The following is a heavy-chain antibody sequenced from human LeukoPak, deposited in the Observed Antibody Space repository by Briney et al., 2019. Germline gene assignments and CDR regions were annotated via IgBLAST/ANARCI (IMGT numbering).Heavy chain of an antibody. CDR2: IYYTGST. Sequence: TSETLSLTCSVSGGSISRLYWSWIRQPPGKGLEWIGYIYYTGSTNYNPSLKSRVTMFVDLSKNQFSLRLSSVTAAETAVYYCARHRAYSSSSPFDYWGQGTLVTVSS. J-gene: IGHJ4*02. CDR3: ARHRAYSSSSPFDY. CDR1: GGSISRLY. V-gene: IGHV4-59*08. D-gene: IGHD6-6*01.